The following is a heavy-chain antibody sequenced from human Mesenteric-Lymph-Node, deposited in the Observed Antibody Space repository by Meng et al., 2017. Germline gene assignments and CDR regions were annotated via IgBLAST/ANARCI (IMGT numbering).Heavy chain of an antibody. J-gene: IGHJ4*02. Sequence: GESLKSSCVASGFTFSTHSMHWVRQAPGKGLEWVAVTSYDGSNEYYADSVKGRFTISRDNSKNTVYLQINSLRGDDTAVYYCARERGEWLRSSLDYWGQGTLVTVSS. CDR1: GFTFSTHS. CDR2: TSYDGSNE. D-gene: IGHD5-12*01. CDR3: ARERGEWLRSSLDY. V-gene: IGHV3-30*04.